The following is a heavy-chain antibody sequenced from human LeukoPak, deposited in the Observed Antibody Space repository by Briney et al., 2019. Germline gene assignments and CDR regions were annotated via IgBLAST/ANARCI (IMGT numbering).Heavy chain of an antibody. CDR2: IYYSGST. CDR1: GGSISSSSYY. Sequence: SEALSLTCTVSGGSISSSSYYWGWIRQPPGKGLEWIGSIYYSGSTYYNPSLKSRVTISVDTSKNQFSLKPSSVTAADTAVYYCASSRAYYDILTGYYTGAAFDIWGQGTMVTVSS. J-gene: IGHJ3*02. D-gene: IGHD3-9*01. V-gene: IGHV4-39*01. CDR3: ASSRAYYDILTGYYTGAAFDI.